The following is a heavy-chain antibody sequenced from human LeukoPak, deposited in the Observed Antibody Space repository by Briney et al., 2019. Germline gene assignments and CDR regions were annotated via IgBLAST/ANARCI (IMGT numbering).Heavy chain of an antibody. V-gene: IGHV3-21*01. CDR3: ARDPLRYLRVGHYDY. CDR2: IDYDSSHI. J-gene: IGHJ4*02. Sequence: NSGGSLRLSCAASGFTFRSYAVSWVRQVPGKGLEWVSSIDYDSSHIYYAASVRGRFTISRDNARNSVYLQMNSLRVEDTAVYYGARDPLRYLRVGHYDYWGQGTLVAVSS. D-gene: IGHD3-9*01. CDR1: GFTFRSYA.